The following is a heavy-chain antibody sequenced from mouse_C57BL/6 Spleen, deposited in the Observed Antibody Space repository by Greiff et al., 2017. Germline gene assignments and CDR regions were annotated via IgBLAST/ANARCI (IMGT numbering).Heavy chain of an antibody. J-gene: IGHJ4*01. CDR1: GYTFTDYY. CDR3: ARDWRAMDY. Sequence: VQLVESGAELVRPGASVKLSCKASGYTFTDYYINWVKQRPGQGLEWIARIYPGSGNTYYNEKFKGKATLTAEKSSSTAYMQLSSLTSEDSAVYVCARDWRAMDYWGQGTSVTVSS. CDR2: IYPGSGNT. V-gene: IGHV1-76*01.